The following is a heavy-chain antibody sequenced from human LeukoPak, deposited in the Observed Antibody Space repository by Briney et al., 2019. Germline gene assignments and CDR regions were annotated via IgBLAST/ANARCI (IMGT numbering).Heavy chain of an antibody. CDR1: GYTFTSYG. D-gene: IGHD6-13*01. Sequence: ASVKVSCKASGYTFTSYGISWVRHAPGQGLEWMGWISAYNGNTNYAQKLQGRVTMTTDTSTSTAYMELRSLRSDDTAVYYCARENSNHFYYYYGMDVWGQGTTVTVPS. V-gene: IGHV1-18*01. CDR2: ISAYNGNT. CDR3: ARENSNHFYYYYGMDV. J-gene: IGHJ6*02.